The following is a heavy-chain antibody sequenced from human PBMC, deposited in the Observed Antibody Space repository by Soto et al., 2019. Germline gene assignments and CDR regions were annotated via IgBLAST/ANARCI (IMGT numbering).Heavy chain of an antibody. CDR1: GGSISGSYYY. V-gene: IGHV4-39*01. J-gene: IGHJ6*02. D-gene: IGHD6-19*01. CDR3: ASSPVTGIYYAMDV. CDR2: VFYTGFT. Sequence: PSETLSLTCAVSGGSISGSYYYWGWLRQSPGKGPEWIGSVFYTGFTSYNPSLESRVSVSVDTSKNQFSLKVSGVSAADTAVYYCASSPVTGIYYAMDVWGQGTTVTVSS.